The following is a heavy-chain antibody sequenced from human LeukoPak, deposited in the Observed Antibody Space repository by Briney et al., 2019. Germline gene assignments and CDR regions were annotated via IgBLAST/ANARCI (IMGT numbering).Heavy chain of an antibody. D-gene: IGHD3-22*01. CDR1: GGSISSYY. CDR3: AREIGSDPWLSPVPNWFDP. V-gene: IGHV4-59*01. J-gene: IGHJ5*02. CDR2: IYYSGST. Sequence: SETLSLTCTVSGGSISSYYWSWIRQPPGKGLEWIGYIYYSGSTNYNPSLKSRVSISVDTSKNQFSLKLSSVTAADTAVYYCAREIGSDPWLSPVPNWFDPWGQGTLVTVSS.